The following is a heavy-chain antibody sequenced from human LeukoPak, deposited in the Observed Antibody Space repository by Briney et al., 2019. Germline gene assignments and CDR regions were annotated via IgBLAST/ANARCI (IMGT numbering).Heavy chain of an antibody. CDR3: ARDGVDTAMGFDY. D-gene: IGHD5-18*01. CDR2: IYYSGST. J-gene: IGHJ4*02. Sequence: PSETLSLTCTVSGGSISSSSYYWGWIRQPPGKGLEWIGSIYYSGSTYYNPSLKSRVTISVDTSKNQFSLKLSSVTAADTAVYYCARDGVDTAMGFDYWGQGTLVTVSS. V-gene: IGHV4-39*07. CDR1: GGSISSSSYY.